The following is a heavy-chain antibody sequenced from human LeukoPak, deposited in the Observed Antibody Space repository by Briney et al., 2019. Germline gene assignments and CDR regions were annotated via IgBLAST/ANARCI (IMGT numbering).Heavy chain of an antibody. J-gene: IGHJ3*02. CDR2: LSHSGSS. V-gene: IGHV4-59*01. Sequence: SETLSLTCTVSGGSISSYFWSWIRRPPGRGLEWIAYLSHSGSSDSNPSLTSRVTTLVDTSKNQFSLKLTSVTAADTAVYYCARARYANAWYAFDIWGHGTMVTVSS. CDR3: ARARYANAWYAFDI. D-gene: IGHD2-2*01. CDR1: GGSISSYF.